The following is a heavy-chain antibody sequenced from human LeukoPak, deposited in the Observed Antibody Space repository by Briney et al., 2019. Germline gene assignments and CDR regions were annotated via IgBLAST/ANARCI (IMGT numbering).Heavy chain of an antibody. D-gene: IGHD3-16*02. CDR2: IYSGGST. CDR1: GFTFSSYA. V-gene: IGHV3-66*01. J-gene: IGHJ4*02. CDR3: ARDHDDYVWGSYRLY. Sequence: GGSLRLSCAASGFTFSSYAMSWVRQAPGKGLEWVSVIYSGGSTYYADSVKGRFTISRDNSKNTLYLQMNSLRAEDTAVYYCARDHDDYVWGSYRLYWGQGTLVTVSS.